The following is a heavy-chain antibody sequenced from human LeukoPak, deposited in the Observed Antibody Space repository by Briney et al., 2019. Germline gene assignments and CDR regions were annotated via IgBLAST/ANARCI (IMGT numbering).Heavy chain of an antibody. D-gene: IGHD3-3*01. V-gene: IGHV4-38-2*02. J-gene: IGHJ3*02. Sequence: SETLSLTCTVSGYSISSGYYWGWIRQPPGKGLEWIRNIYHSGSTYSNPSLKSRVIISVDTSKNQFSLKLSSVTAADTAVYWCARGAFGVLLSAFDIWGQGTMVTVSS. CDR2: IYHSGST. CDR1: GYSISSGYY. CDR3: ARGAFGVLLSAFDI.